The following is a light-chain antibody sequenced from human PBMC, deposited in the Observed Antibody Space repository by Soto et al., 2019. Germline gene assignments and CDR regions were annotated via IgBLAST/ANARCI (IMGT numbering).Light chain of an antibody. Sequence: LTHSPDTLSSSLVEGATLSFLASQIISSYLAWYQQKPGQAPTILIYYASSMATGIPATFSGSGSGTDFTLTISRLEPQDFAVYYCQQLTHWPPQWKFGNGPTVAIK. CDR1: QIISSY. CDR3: QQLTHWPPQWK. V-gene: IGKV3-11*01. CDR2: YAS. J-gene: IGKJ1*01.